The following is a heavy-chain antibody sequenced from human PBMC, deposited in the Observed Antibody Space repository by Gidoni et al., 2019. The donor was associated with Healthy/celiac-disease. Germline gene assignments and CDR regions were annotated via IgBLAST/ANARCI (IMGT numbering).Heavy chain of an antibody. Sequence: QVPLVESGGGVVQPGRSRSLSCAASGCTFSSYGMHWVRPAPGKGREWVSVIWYDGSNKYYADSVKGRFTISRDNSKNTLYLQINSLRAEYTAVYYCARDKIVVVPAAIYGMDVWGQGTTVTVS. CDR1: GCTFSSYG. CDR2: IWYDGSNK. V-gene: IGHV3-33*01. CDR3: ARDKIVVVPAAIYGMDV. D-gene: IGHD2-2*01. J-gene: IGHJ6*02.